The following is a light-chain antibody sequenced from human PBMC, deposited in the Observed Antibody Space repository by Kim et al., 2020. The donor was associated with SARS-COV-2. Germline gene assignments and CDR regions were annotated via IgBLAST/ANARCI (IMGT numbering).Light chain of an antibody. CDR1: SGSIASNY. Sequence: GKTVTISCTHSSGSIASNYVQWYQQRPGSAPTTVIYEDNQSPSGFPDRFSGSIDSSSNSASLTISGLKTEDEADYYCQSYDSSNVVFGGGTQLTVL. V-gene: IGLV6-57*03. CDR3: QSYDSSNVV. J-gene: IGLJ2*01. CDR2: EDN.